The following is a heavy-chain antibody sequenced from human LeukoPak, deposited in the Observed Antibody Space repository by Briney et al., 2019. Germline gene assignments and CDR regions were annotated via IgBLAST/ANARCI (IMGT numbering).Heavy chain of an antibody. V-gene: IGHV4-61*02. J-gene: IGHJ2*01. CDR1: GGSINSGNYY. CDR3: ARLVVAATNWYFDL. Sequence: PSETLSLTCTVSGGSINSGNYYWNWIRQPAEKGLEWVGRIHTTGNTDYNPSLKSRLTISLDTSKNHLSLKMTSLTAADTAVYYCARLVVAATNWYFDLWGRGTLVTVSS. D-gene: IGHD2-15*01. CDR2: IHTTGNT.